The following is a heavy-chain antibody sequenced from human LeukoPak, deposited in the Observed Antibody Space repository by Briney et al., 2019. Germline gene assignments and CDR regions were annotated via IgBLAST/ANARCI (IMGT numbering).Heavy chain of an antibody. J-gene: IGHJ4*02. V-gene: IGHV3-9*01. D-gene: IGHD6-13*01. CDR2: ISWNSGSI. CDR3: AKDVSYSSSWYHLDY. CDR1: GFTFDDYA. Sequence: PGRSLRLSCAASGFTFDDYAMHWVRQAPGKDLEWVSGISWNSGSIGYADSVKGRFTISRDNAKNSLYLQMNSLRAEDTALYYCAKDVSYSSSWYHLDYWGQGTLVTVSS.